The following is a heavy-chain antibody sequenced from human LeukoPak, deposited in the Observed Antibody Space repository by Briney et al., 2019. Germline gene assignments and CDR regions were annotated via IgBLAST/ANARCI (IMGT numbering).Heavy chain of an antibody. CDR2: IYYSGST. CDR1: GGSISNAGYY. CDR3: ARVDTGMVRSRPKHFDY. Sequence: PSETLSLTCTVSGGSISNAGYYWSWIRQHPGKGLEWIGYIYYSGSTYYNPSLKSRVTISVDTFKNQFSLKLNSVTAADTAVYYCARVDTGMVRSRPKHFDYWGQGTLVTVSS. V-gene: IGHV4-31*03. J-gene: IGHJ4*02. D-gene: IGHD5-18*01.